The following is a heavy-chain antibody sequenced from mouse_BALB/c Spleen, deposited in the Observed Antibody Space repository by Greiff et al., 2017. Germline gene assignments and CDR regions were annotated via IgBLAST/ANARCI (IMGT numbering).Heavy chain of an antibody. J-gene: IGHJ2*01. CDR1: GDSITSGY. Sequence: EVQLQESGPSLVKPSQTLSLTCSVTGDSITSGYWNWIRKFPGNKLEYMGYISYSGSTYYNPSLKSRISITRDTSKNQYYLQLNSVTTEDTATYYCARTGLRDGNYFDYWGQGTTLTVSS. D-gene: IGHD1-1*01. CDR2: ISYSGST. V-gene: IGHV3-8*02. CDR3: ARTGLRDGNYFDY.